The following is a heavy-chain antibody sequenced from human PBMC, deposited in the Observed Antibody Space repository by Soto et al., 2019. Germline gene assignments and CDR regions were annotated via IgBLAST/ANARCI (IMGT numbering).Heavy chain of an antibody. Sequence: ASVKVSCKASGYTFTSYAMHWVRQAPGQRLEWMGWINAGNGNTKYSQKFQGRVTITRDTSASTAYMELSGLRSEDTAVYYCARSIIAVAGPTPHFDYWGQGTLVTVSS. J-gene: IGHJ4*02. D-gene: IGHD6-19*01. V-gene: IGHV1-3*01. CDR2: INAGNGNT. CDR1: GYTFTSYA. CDR3: ARSIIAVAGPTPHFDY.